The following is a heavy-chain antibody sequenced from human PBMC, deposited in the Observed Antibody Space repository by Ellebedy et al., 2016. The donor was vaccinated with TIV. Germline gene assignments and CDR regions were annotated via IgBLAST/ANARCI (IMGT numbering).Heavy chain of an antibody. J-gene: IGHJ4*02. CDR3: ARDRDGYTYGNFDY. V-gene: IGHV3-48*02. CDR1: GFTFSSYS. CDR2: ISSSSSTI. D-gene: IGHD5-18*01. Sequence: GESLKISXAASGFTFSSYSMNWVRQAPGKGLEWVSYISSSSSTIHYADSVKGRFTISRDNAKNSLYLQMNSLRDEDTAVYYCARDRDGYTYGNFDYWGQGTLVTVSS.